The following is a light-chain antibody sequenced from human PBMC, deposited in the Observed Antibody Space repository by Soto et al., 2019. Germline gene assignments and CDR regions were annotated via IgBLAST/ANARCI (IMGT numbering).Light chain of an antibody. Sequence: DIVMTQSPATLSVSPGDTATLSCRASQSVSSSLAWFQQKPGQAPRLLIYGASTRATDIPARFSGSGSGTEFTLTISSLQSEDFAVYYCQQYDTWPPENTFGQGTKLEIK. CDR1: QSVSSS. V-gene: IGKV3-15*01. J-gene: IGKJ2*01. CDR3: QQYDTWPPENT. CDR2: GAS.